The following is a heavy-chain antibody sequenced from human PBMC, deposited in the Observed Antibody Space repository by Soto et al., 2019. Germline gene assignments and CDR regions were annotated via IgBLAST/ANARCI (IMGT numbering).Heavy chain of an antibody. CDR3: AIQQRDSSRCYKYFDF. CDR1: GFTFSNYA. Sequence: GVLRLSCAASGFTFSNYAMSWVRQAPGKGLEWVSSINNSGGNTYYADSVKGRFTISRDNSKNTLYLQMNSLRAEDTAVYYCAIQQRDSSRCYKYFDFWGQGTLVTVSS. J-gene: IGHJ4*02. CDR2: INNSGGNT. V-gene: IGHV3-23*01. D-gene: IGHD6-19*01.